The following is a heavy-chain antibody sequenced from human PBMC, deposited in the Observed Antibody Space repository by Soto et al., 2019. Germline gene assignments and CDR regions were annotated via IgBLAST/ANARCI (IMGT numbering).Heavy chain of an antibody. D-gene: IGHD2-15*01. J-gene: IGHJ5*02. CDR3: ARDRVDCSGGNCWRSVEDT. Sequence: ASVKVSCKASGYTFTSYYMHWVRQAPGQGLEWMGIIDPSGGGTTYAQKFQGRLTMTRDTSTSTVYMELSSLRSEDTAVYYCARDRVDCSGGNCWRSVEDTWGQGTLVTVS. V-gene: IGHV1-46*01. CDR1: GYTFTSYY. CDR2: IDPSGGGT.